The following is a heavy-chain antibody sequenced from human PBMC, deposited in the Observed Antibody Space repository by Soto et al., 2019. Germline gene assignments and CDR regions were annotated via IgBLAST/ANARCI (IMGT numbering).Heavy chain of an antibody. J-gene: IGHJ5*02. CDR3: AKESIRGGDWFDP. CDR1: GFTFDDYA. D-gene: IGHD3-10*01. V-gene: IGHV3-9*01. CDR2: ISWNSGSI. Sequence: EVQLVESGGGLVQPGRSLRLSCAASGFTFDDYAMHWVRQAPGKGLEWVSGISWNSGSIGYADSVKGRFTISRDNAKNSLYLQMNSLRAEDTALYYCAKESIRGGDWFDPWGQGTLVTVSS.